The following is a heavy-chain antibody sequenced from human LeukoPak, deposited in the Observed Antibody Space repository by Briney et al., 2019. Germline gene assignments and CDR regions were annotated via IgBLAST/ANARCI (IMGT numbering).Heavy chain of an antibody. CDR3: ARDRGGSVALQGY. D-gene: IGHD6-25*01. J-gene: IGHJ4*02. CDR2: MNPNSGNT. Sequence: ASVKVSCKASGYTFTSYDINWVRPATRQGLEWMGWMNPNSGNTGYAQKFQGRVTITRNTSISTAYMELSSLRSDDTAVYYCARDRGGSVALQGYWGQGTLVTVSS. CDR1: GYTFTSYD. V-gene: IGHV1-8*03.